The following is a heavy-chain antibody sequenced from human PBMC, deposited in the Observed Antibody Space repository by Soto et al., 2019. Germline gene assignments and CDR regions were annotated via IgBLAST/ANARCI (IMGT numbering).Heavy chain of an antibody. Sequence: QVQLVESGGGVVQPGRSLRLSCVVSGFSFSSYGIHWVRQAPGKGLEWVAGISHDGSNEHYVDSVKGRFTISRDNSKNTLFLQMDSLRVDDTAAYYCAKDMFYYSSSGYYVFDDWGQGTLVTVSS. J-gene: IGHJ4*02. CDR1: GFSFSSYG. CDR3: AKDMFYYSSSGYYVFDD. V-gene: IGHV3-30*18. CDR2: ISHDGSNE. D-gene: IGHD3-22*01.